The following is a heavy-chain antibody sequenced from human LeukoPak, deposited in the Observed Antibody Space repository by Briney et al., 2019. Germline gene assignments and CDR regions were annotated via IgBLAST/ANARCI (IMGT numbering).Heavy chain of an antibody. CDR2: IASDGSNI. CDR1: GFTFSSYG. CDR3: ATTRMIVVVISLGPDWYFDL. V-gene: IGHV3-30*03. D-gene: IGHD3-22*01. J-gene: IGHJ2*01. Sequence: HPGRSLRLSCAASGFTFSSYGMHWVRQAAGKGLEWVAVIASDGSNINYADSVKGRFTISRDNSKNTLYLQMNSLRAEDTAVYYCATTRMIVVVISLGPDWYFDLWGRGTLVTVSS.